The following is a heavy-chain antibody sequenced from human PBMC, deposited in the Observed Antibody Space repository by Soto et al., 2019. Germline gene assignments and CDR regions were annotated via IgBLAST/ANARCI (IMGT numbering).Heavy chain of an antibody. CDR1: GYTFTSYA. Sequence: ASVKVSCKASGYTFTSYAMHWVRQAPGQRLEWMGWINAGNGNTKYSQKFQGRVTITRDTSASTAYMELSSLRSEDTAVYYCAGDPQHYAFWSGYYYGMDVWGQGTTVTVSS. CDR2: INAGNGNT. D-gene: IGHD3-3*01. CDR3: AGDPQHYAFWSGYYYGMDV. V-gene: IGHV1-3*01. J-gene: IGHJ6*02.